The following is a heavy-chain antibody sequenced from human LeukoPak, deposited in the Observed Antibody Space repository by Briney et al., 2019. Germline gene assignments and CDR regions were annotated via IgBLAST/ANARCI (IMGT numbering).Heavy chain of an antibody. CDR3: ASPIVGPAEYFQH. CDR1: GYTFTSYD. J-gene: IGHJ1*01. V-gene: IGHV1-69*13. D-gene: IGHD3-22*01. Sequence: SVKVSCKASGYTFTSYDMNWVRQAPGQGLEWMGGIIPIFGTANYAQKFQGRVTITADESTSTAYMELSSLRSEDTAVYYCASPIVGPAEYFQHWGQGTLVTVSS. CDR2: IIPIFGTA.